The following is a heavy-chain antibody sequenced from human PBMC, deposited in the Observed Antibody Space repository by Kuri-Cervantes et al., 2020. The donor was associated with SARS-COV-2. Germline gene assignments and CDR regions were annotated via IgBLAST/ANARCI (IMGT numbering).Heavy chain of an antibody. J-gene: IGHJ4*02. D-gene: IGHD3-22*01. CDR1: GFTFSSYG. CDR2: ISYDGSNK. CDR3: AKVDLSGDSSGQCFDY. V-gene: IGHV3-30*19. Sequence: LSLTCAASGFTFSSYGMHWVRQAPGKGLEWVAVISYDGSNKYYADSVKGRFTISRDNSKNTLYLQMNSLRAEDTAVYYCAKVDLSGDSSGQCFDYWGQGTLVTVSS.